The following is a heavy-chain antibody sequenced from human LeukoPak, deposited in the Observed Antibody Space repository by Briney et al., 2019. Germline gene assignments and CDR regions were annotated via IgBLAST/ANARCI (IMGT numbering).Heavy chain of an antibody. CDR2: IHSSSSSI. J-gene: IGHJ3*02. CDR1: GFTFSTYI. Sequence: GGSLRLSCAASGFTFSTYIMNWVRQAPGKGLEWISYIHSSSSSIYYADSVKGRFTISRDNAKNSLYLQMNSLRDEDTAVCFCARDRLGAGSFDIWGQGTMVTVSS. CDR3: ARDRLGAGSFDI. D-gene: IGHD7-27*01. V-gene: IGHV3-48*02.